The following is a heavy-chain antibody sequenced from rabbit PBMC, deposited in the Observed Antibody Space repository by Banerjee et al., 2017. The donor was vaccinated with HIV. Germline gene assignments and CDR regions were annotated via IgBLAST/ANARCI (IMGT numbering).Heavy chain of an antibody. Sequence: QSLEESGGDLVKPGASLTLTCTASGIDFSSSYYMCWVRQAPGKGLEWIACIYVGSSGSTYYASWAKGRFTISKTSSTTVTLQMTSLTAADTATYFCARAGAGDAGYGYPDAFDPWGPGTLVTVS. V-gene: IGHV1S40*01. CDR3: ARAGAGDAGYGYPDAFDP. D-gene: IGHD6-1*01. CDR1: GIDFSSSYY. J-gene: IGHJ2*01. CDR2: IYVGSSGST.